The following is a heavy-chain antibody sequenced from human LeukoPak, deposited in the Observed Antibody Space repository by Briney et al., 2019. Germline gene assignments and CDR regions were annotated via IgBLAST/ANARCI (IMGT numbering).Heavy chain of an antibody. CDR1: AFNIGDSA. D-gene: IGHD2-2*01. V-gene: IGHV3-9*01. CDR2: LTGNRASA. J-gene: IGHJ4*02. CDR3: AKGEVYCSSSSCVFDY. Sequence: PGRSLRLSCAASAFNIGDSAIHWVRKGPWPGLERVSGLTGNRASAGYAASVKALFTISRGDAKRSLYLQMNSLRPEDTALYFFAKGEVYCSSSSCVFDYWGQGTLVTVSS.